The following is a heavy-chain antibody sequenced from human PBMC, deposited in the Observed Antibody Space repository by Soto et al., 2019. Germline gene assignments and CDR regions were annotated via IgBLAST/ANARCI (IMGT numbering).Heavy chain of an antibody. CDR1: GFTFSSYA. Sequence: VGSLRLSCAASGFTFSSYAMHWVRQAPGKGLEWVAVISYDGSNKYYADSVKGRFTISRDNSKNTLYLQMNSLRAEDTAVYYCARPLWSSGWYADDYWGQGTLVTVSS. CDR2: ISYDGSNK. D-gene: IGHD6-19*01. CDR3: ARPLWSSGWYADDY. J-gene: IGHJ4*02. V-gene: IGHV3-30-3*01.